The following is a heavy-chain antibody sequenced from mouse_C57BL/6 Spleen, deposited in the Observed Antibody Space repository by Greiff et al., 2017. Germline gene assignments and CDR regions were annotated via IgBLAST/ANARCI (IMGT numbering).Heavy chain of an antibody. V-gene: IGHV14-4*01. CDR1: GFNIKDDY. Sequence: EVQLQQSGAELVRPGASVKLSCTASGFNIKDDYMHWVKQRPEQGLEWIGWIDPENGDTEYASKFQGKATITADTSSNTAYLQLSSLTSEDTAVYYCTEYYYGSRNYAMDYWGQGTSVTVSS. CDR3: TEYYYGSRNYAMDY. J-gene: IGHJ4*01. D-gene: IGHD1-1*01. CDR2: IDPENGDT.